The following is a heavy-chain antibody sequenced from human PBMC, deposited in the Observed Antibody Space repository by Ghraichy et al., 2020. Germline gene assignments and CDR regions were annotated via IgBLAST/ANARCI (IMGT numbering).Heavy chain of an antibody. CDR1: GDSISSGTYY. V-gene: IGHV4-61*02. J-gene: IGHJ4*02. CDR3: ARCHYYGSGDY. D-gene: IGHD3-10*01. CDR2: IYASGST. Sequence: SETLSLTCTVSGDSISSGTYYWTWIRQPAGKGLEWIGRIYASGSTDYNSSLKSRVTMSVDTSKNQFSLRLSSVTAADTAVYYCARCHYYGSGDYWGQGTLVTVSS.